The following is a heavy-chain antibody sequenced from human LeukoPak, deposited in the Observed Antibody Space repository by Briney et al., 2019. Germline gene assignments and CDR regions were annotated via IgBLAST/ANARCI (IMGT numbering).Heavy chain of an antibody. CDR1: GGSFSGYY. J-gene: IGHJ4*02. CDR3: ASTHSKASGYMGY. CDR2: INHSGST. D-gene: IGHD5-24*01. V-gene: IGHV4-34*01. Sequence: SSETLSLTCAVYGGSFSGYYWSWIRQPPGKGLEWIGEINHSGSTNYNPSLKSRVTISVDTSKNQFSLKLSSETAADTAVYYCASTHSKASGYMGYWGQGTLVTVSS.